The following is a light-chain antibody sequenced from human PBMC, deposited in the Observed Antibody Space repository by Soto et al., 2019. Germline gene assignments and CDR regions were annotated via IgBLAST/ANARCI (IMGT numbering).Light chain of an antibody. V-gene: IGKV1-5*03. CDR2: KAS. CDR3: QYWDDYSWT. CDR1: QSITDW. Sequence: DIQMTQSPSTLSASVGDRVTITCRASQSITDWLAWYQQKPGKAPKFLIYKASNLDAGVPSRFSGSGSGTEFTLTISSVQPDDFATYYCQYWDDYSWTFGQGTKVEIK. J-gene: IGKJ1*01.